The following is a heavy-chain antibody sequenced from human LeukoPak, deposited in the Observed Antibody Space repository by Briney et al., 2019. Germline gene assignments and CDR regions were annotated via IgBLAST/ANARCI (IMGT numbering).Heavy chain of an antibody. J-gene: IGHJ4*02. CDR3: AKPNYYDSSGYYLYYFDY. V-gene: IGHV3-23*01. CDR1: GFTFSSYA. Sequence: PGGSLRLSCAASGFTFSSYAMSWVRQAPGKGLEWVSTISGSGVTTYYADSVKGRFTISRDNSKNTLYLQMNSLRAEDTAVYYCAKPNYYDSSGYYLYYFDYWGQGTLVTVSS. D-gene: IGHD3-22*01. CDR2: ISGSGVTT.